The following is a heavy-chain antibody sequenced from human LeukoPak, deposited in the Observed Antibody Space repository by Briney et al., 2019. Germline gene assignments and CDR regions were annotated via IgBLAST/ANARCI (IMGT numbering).Heavy chain of an antibody. CDR1: GYTLIELS. CDR2: FDPEGGKT. D-gene: IGHD4-11*01. J-gene: IGHJ4*02. CDR3: ATAHWDSNEPFDY. V-gene: IGHV1-24*01. Sequence: GASVKVSCKVSGYTLIELSMHWVRQAPGKGLEWMGGFDPEGGKTIYAQTFQGRVAMTEDTSTDTAYMELSSLRSEDTAVYYCATAHWDSNEPFDYWGQGTLVTVSS.